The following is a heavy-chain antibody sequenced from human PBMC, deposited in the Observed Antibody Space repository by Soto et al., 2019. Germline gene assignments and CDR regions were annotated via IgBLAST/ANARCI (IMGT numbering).Heavy chain of an antibody. D-gene: IGHD4-17*01. V-gene: IGHV4-4*02. Sequence: QVQLQESGPGLVKPSGTLSLTCAVSGGSISSSNWWSWVRQPPGKGLEWIGEIYHSGSTNYNPSLKSRVTISVEKSKNQFSLKLSSVTAADTAVYYCVRGEEYDYGDDSFDYWGPGTLVNVSS. CDR2: IYHSGST. CDR1: GGSISSSNW. J-gene: IGHJ4*02. CDR3: VRGEEYDYGDDSFDY.